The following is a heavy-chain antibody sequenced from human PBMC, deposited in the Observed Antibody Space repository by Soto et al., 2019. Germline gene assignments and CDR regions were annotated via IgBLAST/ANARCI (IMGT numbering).Heavy chain of an antibody. CDR1: GYTFTTYG. J-gene: IGHJ4*02. CDR3: ATRCPAFDF. Sequence: GKVSCKASGYTFTTYGISWVRQAPGQGLEWMGWITTDKGKTTYAQKFQGRVTMTTDTSTSTAYMELRSLRSDDTAMYYCATRCPAFDFWGQGTFVTGSS. V-gene: IGHV1-18*01. CDR2: ITTDKGKT.